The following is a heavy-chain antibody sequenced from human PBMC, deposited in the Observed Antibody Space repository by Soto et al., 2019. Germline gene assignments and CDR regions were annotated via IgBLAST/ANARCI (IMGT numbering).Heavy chain of an antibody. CDR2: TYYRSKWYN. CDR1: GDSVSSNSAA. V-gene: IGHV6-1*01. Sequence: SQTLSLTCAISGDSVSSNSAAWNWIRQSPSRGLEWLGRTYYRSKWYNDYAVSVKSRITINPDTSKNQFSLQLNSVTPEDTAVYYCARETDCGGDCHHDAFDIWGQGTMVTVSS. CDR3: ARETDCGGDCHHDAFDI. D-gene: IGHD2-21*02. J-gene: IGHJ3*02.